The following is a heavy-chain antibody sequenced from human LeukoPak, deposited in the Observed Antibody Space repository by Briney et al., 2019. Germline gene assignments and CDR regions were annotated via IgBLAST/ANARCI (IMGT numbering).Heavy chain of an antibody. V-gene: IGHV4-4*07. Sequence: SETLSLTCTVSGGSISSYYWSWLRQPAGKGLEWIGRIYTSGSTNYNPSLKSRVTMSVDTSKNQFSLKLSSVTAADTAVYYCARGGTSSGQNWFDPWGQGTLVTVSS. J-gene: IGHJ5*02. CDR1: GGSISSYY. CDR3: ARGGTSSGQNWFDP. CDR2: IYTSGST. D-gene: IGHD2-2*01.